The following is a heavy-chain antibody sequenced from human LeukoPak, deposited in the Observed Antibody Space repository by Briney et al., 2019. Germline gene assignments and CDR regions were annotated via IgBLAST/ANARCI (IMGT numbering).Heavy chain of an antibody. Sequence: GGSLRLSCEASGFTFSRNWMHWVRQAPGKGLVWVSRINGDGSSTSYADSVKGRFTVSRDNAKNTLYLQMNSLRAEDTAVYYCSGAHYHPTGDWGQGTLVTVSS. J-gene: IGHJ4*02. V-gene: IGHV3-74*01. CDR3: SGAHYHPTGD. CDR1: GFTFSRNW. CDR2: INGDGSST. D-gene: IGHD3-10*01.